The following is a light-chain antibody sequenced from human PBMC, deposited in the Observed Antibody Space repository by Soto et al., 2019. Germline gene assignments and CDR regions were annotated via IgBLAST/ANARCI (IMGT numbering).Light chain of an antibody. CDR2: GAS. CDR3: QQANSFPLT. J-gene: IGKJ4*01. V-gene: IGKV1D-12*01. Sequence: DIQMTQSPSFVSASVGDRITITCRASESVGNWLAWYQQKPGKAPKLLIYGASTLQSGVPSRFSGSRSGTDFSLTVSSLQPEDFGTYYWQQANSFPLTFGGGTKVEIK. CDR1: ESVGNW.